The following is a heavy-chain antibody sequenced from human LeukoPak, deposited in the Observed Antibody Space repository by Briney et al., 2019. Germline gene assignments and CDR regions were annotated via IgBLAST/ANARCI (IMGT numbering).Heavy chain of an antibody. J-gene: IGHJ6*03. V-gene: IGHV3-23*01. D-gene: IGHD6-19*01. Sequence: GGSLRLSCAASGFTFSSYAMSWVRQAPGKGLEWVSSISGSGANTYYADSVKGRFTISRDNSKNTLYLQMNSLRAEDTAVYYCATAPPIAVAGRLYYYYYMDVWGKGTTVTVSS. CDR2: ISGSGANT. CDR3: ATAPPIAVAGRLYYYYYMDV. CDR1: GFTFSSYA.